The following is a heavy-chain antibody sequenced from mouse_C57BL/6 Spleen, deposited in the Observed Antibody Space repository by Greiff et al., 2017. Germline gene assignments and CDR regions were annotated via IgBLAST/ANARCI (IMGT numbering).Heavy chain of an antibody. Sequence: DVKLVESGGDLVKPGGSLKLSCAASGFTFSSYGMSWVRPTPYKRLSWVPTISSGGSYTYYPDSVKGRFTISRDNAKNTLYLQMSSLKSEDTAMYYCARHGFDYWGQGTTLTVSS. J-gene: IGHJ2*01. CDR1: GFTFSSYG. CDR3: ARHGFDY. V-gene: IGHV5-6*02. CDR2: ISSGGSYT.